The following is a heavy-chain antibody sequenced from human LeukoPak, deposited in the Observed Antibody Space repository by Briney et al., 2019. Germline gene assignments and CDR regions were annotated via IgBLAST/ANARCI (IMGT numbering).Heavy chain of an antibody. J-gene: IGHJ4*02. V-gene: IGHV1-18*01. CDR1: GYTFTSYG. CDR3: ARVIRVSSSWFSAKNTGFDY. CDR2: ISAYNGNT. D-gene: IGHD6-13*01. Sequence: ASVKVSCKASGYTFTSYGISWVRQAPGQGLEWMGWISAYNGNTNYAQKLQGRVTMTTDTSTSTAYMELRSLRSDDTAVYYCARVIRVSSSWFSAKNTGFDYWGQGTLVTVSS.